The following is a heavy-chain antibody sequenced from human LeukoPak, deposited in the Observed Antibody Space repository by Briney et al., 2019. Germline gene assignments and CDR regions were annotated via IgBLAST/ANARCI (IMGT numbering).Heavy chain of an antibody. CDR1: GFTFSDYY. CDR2: ISSSSSYT. J-gene: IGHJ4*02. V-gene: IGHV3-11*06. Sequence: GGSLRLSCAAYGFTFSDYYMSWIRQAPGKGLQWGSYISSSSSYTNYVDSVKGRFTISRDNAKNSLYLQMNSLRAEDTAVYYCARGHLWFGEPILDYWGQGTLVTVSS. CDR3: ARGHLWFGEPILDY. D-gene: IGHD3-10*01.